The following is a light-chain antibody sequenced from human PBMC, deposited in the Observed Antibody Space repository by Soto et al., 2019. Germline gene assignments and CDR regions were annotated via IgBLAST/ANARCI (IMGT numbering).Light chain of an antibody. CDR3: LQYQSYWT. J-gene: IGKJ1*01. CDR2: AAS. V-gene: IGKV1-39*01. Sequence: DIQMTQSPSSLSASVGDRVTITCRASQTITGYLNWYQQRPGKAPKLLIYAASSLQSGVPSRFSGSGSGTDFTLTINSLQPDDLATYYCLQYQSYWTFGQGTKVEVK. CDR1: QTITGY.